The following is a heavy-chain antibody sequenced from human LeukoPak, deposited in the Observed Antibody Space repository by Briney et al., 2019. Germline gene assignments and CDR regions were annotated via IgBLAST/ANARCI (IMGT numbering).Heavy chain of an antibody. D-gene: IGHD2-2*01. Sequence: GGSLRLSCAASGFTFSSYAMHWVRQAPGKGLEWVAVISYDGSNKYYADSVKGRFTISRDNSKNTLYLQMNSLRAEDTAVYYCARDSRGIVVVPAAIPPLGGYWGQGTLVTVSS. V-gene: IGHV3-30-3*01. J-gene: IGHJ4*02. CDR2: ISYDGSNK. CDR1: GFTFSSYA. CDR3: ARDSRGIVVVPAAIPPLGGY.